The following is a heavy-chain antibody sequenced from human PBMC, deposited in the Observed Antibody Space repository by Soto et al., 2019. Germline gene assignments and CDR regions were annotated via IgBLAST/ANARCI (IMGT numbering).Heavy chain of an antibody. CDR2: FDPEDGET. Sequence: ASVKVSCKVSGYTLTELSMHWVRQAPGKGLEWMGGFDPEDGETIYAQKFQGRVTMTEDTSTDTAYMELSSLRSEDTAVYYCAAYEILTGYYWYFDLWGRGTLVTVSS. V-gene: IGHV1-24*01. CDR3: AAYEILTGYYWYFDL. CDR1: GYTLTELS. D-gene: IGHD3-9*01. J-gene: IGHJ2*01.